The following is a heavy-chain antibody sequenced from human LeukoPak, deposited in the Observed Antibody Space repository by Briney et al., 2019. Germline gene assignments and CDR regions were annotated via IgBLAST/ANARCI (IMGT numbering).Heavy chain of an antibody. D-gene: IGHD4-11*01. J-gene: IGHJ4*02. CDR2: IYHSGRT. V-gene: IGHV4-30-2*01. CDR1: GGSISSGDYS. CDR3: ARDVHSNHNFDY. Sequence: PSETLSLTCAVSGGSISSGDYSWSWIRQPPGKGLEWIGYIYHSGRTFYNPSLKSRVTISVDTSKNQIPLEVTSVTAADTAVYYCARDVHSNHNFDYWGQGTLVTVSS.